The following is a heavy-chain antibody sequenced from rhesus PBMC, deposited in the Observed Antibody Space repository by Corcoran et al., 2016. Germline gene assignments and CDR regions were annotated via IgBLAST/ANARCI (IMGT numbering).Heavy chain of an antibody. V-gene: IGHV4-122*02. D-gene: IGHD3-16*01. CDR3: AREVTMVVVIMAYFDY. CDR1: GYSLSSGYY. Sequence: QVQLQESGPGLVKPSETLSLTCAVSGYSLSSGYYWSWIRQPPGKGLGWIGYITSNGSTSYHPSLKNRVTISRDTSKNQFSLKLSSVTAADTAVYYCAREVTMVVVIMAYFDYWGQGVLVTVSS. J-gene: IGHJ4*01. CDR2: ITSNGST.